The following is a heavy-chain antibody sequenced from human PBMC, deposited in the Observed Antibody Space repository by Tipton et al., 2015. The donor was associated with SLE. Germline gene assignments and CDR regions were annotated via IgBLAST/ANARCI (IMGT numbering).Heavy chain of an antibody. CDR1: GYTFTGYY. Sequence: QLVQSGAEVKKPGASVKVSCKASGYTFTGYYMHWVRQAPGQGLEWMGWINPNSGGTNYAQKFQGRVTMTRDMSISTAYMELSRLRSDDTAVYYCARGPGYCSSTSCSNYYYYYMDVCGKGTTVTVSS. CDR2: INPNSGGT. D-gene: IGHD2-2*03. CDR3: ARGPGYCSSTSCSNYYYYYMDV. J-gene: IGHJ6*03. V-gene: IGHV1-2*02.